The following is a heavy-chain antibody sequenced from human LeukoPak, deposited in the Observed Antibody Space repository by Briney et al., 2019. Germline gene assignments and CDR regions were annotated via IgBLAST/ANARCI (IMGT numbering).Heavy chain of an antibody. CDR3: AREGRGTMTVVGRLGVWFDP. CDR2: INHSGST. D-gene: IGHD3-22*01. J-gene: IGHJ5*02. CDR1: GGSFSGYY. V-gene: IGHV4-34*01. Sequence: SETLSLTCAVYGGSFSGYYWSWIRQPPGKGLEWIGEINHSGSTNYNPSLKSRVTISVDTSKNQFSLKLSSVTAADTAVYYCAREGRGTMTVVGRLGVWFDPWGQGTLVTVSS.